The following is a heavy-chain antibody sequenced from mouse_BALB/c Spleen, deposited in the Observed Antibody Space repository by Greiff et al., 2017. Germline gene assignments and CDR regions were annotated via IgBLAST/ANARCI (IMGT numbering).Heavy chain of an antibody. J-gene: IGHJ2*01. CDR1: GFTFTDYY. CDR2: IRNKANGYTT. Sequence: EVHLVESGGGLVQPGGSLRLSCATSGFTFTDYYMSWVRQPPGKALEWLGFIRNKANGYTTEYSASVKGRFTISRDNSQSILYLQMNTLRADDSATYCCAREPYGSSPYYFDYWGQGTTLTVSS. V-gene: IGHV7-3*02. D-gene: IGHD1-1*01. CDR3: AREPYGSSPYYFDY.